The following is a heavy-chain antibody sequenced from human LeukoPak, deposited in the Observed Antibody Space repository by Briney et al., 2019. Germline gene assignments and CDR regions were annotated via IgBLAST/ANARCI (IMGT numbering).Heavy chain of an antibody. J-gene: IGHJ4*02. Sequence: SVTVSCKASGATFTSYAISWMRHAPRQGHEWMGGIIPIYGTANYAQTFHGRVTITADESTSTAYMELSSLRSEDTAVYYCARALEYCSGGSCYGYLGYWGQGTLVTVSS. D-gene: IGHD2-15*01. CDR1: GATFTSYA. CDR2: IIPIYGTA. V-gene: IGHV1-69*01. CDR3: ARALEYCSGGSCYGYLGY.